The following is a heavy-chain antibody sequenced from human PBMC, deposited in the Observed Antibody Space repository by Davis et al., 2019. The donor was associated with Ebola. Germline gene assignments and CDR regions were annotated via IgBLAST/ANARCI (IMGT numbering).Heavy chain of an antibody. V-gene: IGHV4-30-4*08. CDR3: ARKEAYYYYGMDV. CDR1: GGSISSGDYY. CDR2: IYYSGST. J-gene: IGHJ6*02. Sequence: LRLSCTVSGGSISSGDYYWSWIRQPPGKGLEWIGYIYYSGSTYYNPSLKSRVTISVDTSKNQFSLKLSSVTAADTAVYYCARKEAYYYYGMDVWGQGTTVTVSS.